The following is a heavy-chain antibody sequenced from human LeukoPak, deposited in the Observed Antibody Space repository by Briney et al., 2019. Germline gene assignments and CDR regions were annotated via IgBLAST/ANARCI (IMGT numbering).Heavy chain of an antibody. CDR1: GGSISTYY. Sequence: SETLSLTCTVSGGSISTYYWSWIRRPAGKGVEWIGRIYSSGSTNYNPSLKSRVTMSVDTSKNQFSLKLSSVTAADTAVYYCARDSSTVTTRHFDYWGQGTLVTVSS. D-gene: IGHD4-17*01. V-gene: IGHV4-4*07. CDR3: ARDSSTVTTRHFDY. J-gene: IGHJ4*02. CDR2: IYSSGST.